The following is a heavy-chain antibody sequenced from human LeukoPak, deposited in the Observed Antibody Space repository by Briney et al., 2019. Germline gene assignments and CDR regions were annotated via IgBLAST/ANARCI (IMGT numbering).Heavy chain of an antibody. CDR1: GGSFSGYY. V-gene: IGHV4-34*01. J-gene: IGHJ5*02. CDR2: INHSGST. D-gene: IGHD3-9*01. CDR3: ASSYYDILTGYYRDWFDP. Sequence: SETLSLTCAVYGGSFSGYYWSWIRQPPGKGLEWIGEINHSGSTNYSPSLKSRVTISVDTSKNQFSLKLSSVTAADTAVYYCASSYYDILTGYYRDWFDPWGQGTLVTVSS.